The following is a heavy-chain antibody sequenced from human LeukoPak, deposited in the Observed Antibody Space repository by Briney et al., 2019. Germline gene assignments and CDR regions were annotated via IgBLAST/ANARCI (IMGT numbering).Heavy chain of an antibody. V-gene: IGHV3-30*02. D-gene: IGHD4-23*01. CDR3: AKDLHGGYSSDY. CDR1: GFTFNNFG. Sequence: PGGSLRLSCAASGFTFNNFGMHWVRQAPGKGLEFVSFIDFEGVDKYYADSVKGRFTISKDYSKATLYLQMNSLRPEDTAIYYCAKDLHGGYSSDYWGQGTLVTVSS. J-gene: IGHJ4*02. CDR2: IDFEGVDK.